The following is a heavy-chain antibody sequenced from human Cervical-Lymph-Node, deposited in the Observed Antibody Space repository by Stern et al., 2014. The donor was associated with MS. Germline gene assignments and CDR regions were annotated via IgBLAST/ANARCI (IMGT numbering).Heavy chain of an antibody. V-gene: IGHV5-51*01. CDR2: SYPGDADT. CDR3: ARDYGDYAFDY. D-gene: IGHD4-17*01. CDR1: GYSFTANW. J-gene: IGHJ4*02. Sequence: EVQLVQSGAEVKKPGESLKISCTGSGYSFTANWIAWVRQMPGNGLEWMGISYPGDADTRYSPSFQGQVTNSADKSISTAYLQWSSLKASDTAMYYCARDYGDYAFDYWGQGTLVTVSS.